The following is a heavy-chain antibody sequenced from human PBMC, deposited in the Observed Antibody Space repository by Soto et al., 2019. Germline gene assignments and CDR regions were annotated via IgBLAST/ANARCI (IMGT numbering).Heavy chain of an antibody. D-gene: IGHD3-3*01. V-gene: IGHV1-2*02. CDR1: GYTFTGYY. CDR2: INPNSGGT. J-gene: IGHJ4*02. Sequence: ASVKVSCKASGYTFTGYYMHWVRQAPGQGLEWMGWINPNSGGTNYAQKFQGRVTMTRDTSISTAYMELSRLRSDDTAVYYCAKDGLFLEWLFDYWGQGTLVTVSS. CDR3: AKDGLFLEWLFDY.